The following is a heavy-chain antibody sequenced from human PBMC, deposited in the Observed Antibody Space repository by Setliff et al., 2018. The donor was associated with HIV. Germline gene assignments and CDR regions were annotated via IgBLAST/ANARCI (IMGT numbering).Heavy chain of an antibody. Sequence: GGCLRLSCVASGFIFSTYGMHWVRQAPGKGLEWVAFIRSDETNKYYSDSVKGRFTISRDTSKNTPFLQINSLRPEDTAVYYCARISVSSRYNFDMDVWGKGTTVTVSS. CDR3: ARISVSSRYNFDMDV. CDR2: IRSDETNK. D-gene: IGHD5-12*01. J-gene: IGHJ6*03. V-gene: IGHV3-30*02. CDR1: GFIFSTYG.